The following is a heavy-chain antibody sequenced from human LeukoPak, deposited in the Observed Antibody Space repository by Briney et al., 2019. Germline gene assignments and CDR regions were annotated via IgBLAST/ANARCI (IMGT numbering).Heavy chain of an antibody. D-gene: IGHD3-3*01. CDR2: IIPIFGTA. Sequence: ASVKVSCKASGGTFSSYAISWVRQAPGQGLEWMGGIIPIFGTANYAQKFQGRVTITADESTSTAYMELSSLRSEDTAVYYCASSSGITIFGAHGGSHYYYMDVWGKGTTVTVSS. CDR1: GGTFSSYA. V-gene: IGHV1-69*13. CDR3: ASSSGITIFGAHGGSHYYYMDV. J-gene: IGHJ6*03.